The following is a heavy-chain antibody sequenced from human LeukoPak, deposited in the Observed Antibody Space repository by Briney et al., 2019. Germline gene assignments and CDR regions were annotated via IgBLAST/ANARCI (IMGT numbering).Heavy chain of an antibody. V-gene: IGHV3-48*03. CDR2: ISSSGSTI. J-gene: IGHJ6*04. D-gene: IGHD3-10*02. CDR1: GFTFSSYE. CDR3: AELGITLIGGV. Sequence: GGSLRLSCAASGFTFSSYEVNWVRQAPGKGLEWVSYISSSGSTIYYADSVKGRFTISRDNAKNSLYLQMNSLRAEDTAVYYCAELGITLIGGVWGKGTTVTISS.